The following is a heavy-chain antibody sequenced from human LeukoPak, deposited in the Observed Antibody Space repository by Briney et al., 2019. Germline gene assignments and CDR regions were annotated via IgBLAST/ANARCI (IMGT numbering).Heavy chain of an antibody. J-gene: IGHJ5*02. CDR1: GFTFRSYA. D-gene: IGHD3-3*01. V-gene: IGHV3-23*01. CDR2: ISDSGDGT. CDR3: VREVSAWPKNWFDP. Sequence: GGSLRLSCAGSGFTFRSYAMSWVRQSPVTGLEWVSAISDSGDGTYYADSVKARFTISRDNSKNTVYLEMSSLRAEDTAVYYCVREVSAWPKNWFDPWGQGTLVTVSS.